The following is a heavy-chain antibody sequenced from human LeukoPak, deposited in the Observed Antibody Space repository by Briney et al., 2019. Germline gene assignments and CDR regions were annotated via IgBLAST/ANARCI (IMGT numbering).Heavy chain of an antibody. CDR2: INPNSGGT. CDR3: ARDSLGLRFLEWFFDY. D-gene: IGHD3-3*01. J-gene: IGHJ4*02. Sequence: GASVKVSCKASGYTFTGYYIHWVRQAPGQGLEWMGWINPNSGGTHYAQKFQGRVTMTRDTSISTAYMELSSLRSDDTAVYYCARDSLGLRFLEWFFDYWGQGTLVTVSS. V-gene: IGHV1-2*02. CDR1: GYTFTGYY.